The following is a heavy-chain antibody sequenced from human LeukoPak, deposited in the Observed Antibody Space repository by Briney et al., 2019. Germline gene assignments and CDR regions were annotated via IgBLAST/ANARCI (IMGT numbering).Heavy chain of an antibody. D-gene: IGHD5-12*01. CDR2: IYDSGST. CDR1: GGSINSYY. Sequence: SETLSLTYTASGGSINSYYWNWIRQPPAQGLELIGCIYDSGSTKYKPSLKSRVTISVDTSKNQLSLKMSSVTAADTAVYYCARDAVATGIGAFDIWGQGTKVTVSS. V-gene: IGHV4-59*01. J-gene: IGHJ3*02. CDR3: ARDAVATGIGAFDI.